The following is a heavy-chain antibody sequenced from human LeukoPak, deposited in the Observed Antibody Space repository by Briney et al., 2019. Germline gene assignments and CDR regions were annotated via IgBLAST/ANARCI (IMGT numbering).Heavy chain of an antibody. CDR2: ISSSSSYI. Sequence: GGSLRLSCAASGFTSSSYSMNWVRQAPGKGLEWVSSISSSSSYIYYADSVKGRFTISRDNAKNSLYLQMNSLRAEDTAVYYCARDPPLYYYDSSGSDYWGQGTLVTVSS. D-gene: IGHD3-22*01. V-gene: IGHV3-21*01. J-gene: IGHJ4*02. CDR3: ARDPPLYYYDSSGSDY. CDR1: GFTSSSYS.